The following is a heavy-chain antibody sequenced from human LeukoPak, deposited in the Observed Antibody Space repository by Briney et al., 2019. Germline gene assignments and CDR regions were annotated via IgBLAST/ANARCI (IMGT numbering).Heavy chain of an antibody. CDR3: AKKDVSYFDY. CDR2: ISSDGSNK. J-gene: IGHJ4*02. D-gene: IGHD2-15*01. CDR1: GFTFSSYG. V-gene: IGHV3-30*18. Sequence: GGSLRLSCAASGFTFSSYGMHWVRQAPGKGLEWVAVISSDGSNKYYADSVKGRFTISRDNSKNTLYLQMNSRRAEDTAVYYCAKKDVSYFDYWGRGILVTVSS.